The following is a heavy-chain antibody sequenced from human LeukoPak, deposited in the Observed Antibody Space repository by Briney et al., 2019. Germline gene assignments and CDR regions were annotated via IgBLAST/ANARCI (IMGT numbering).Heavy chain of an antibody. CDR2: INHSGST. D-gene: IGHD2-2*02. CDR3: ARIKPGVLNIVVVPAAIEGNYYFDY. J-gene: IGHJ4*02. Sequence: SETLSLTCAVYGGSFSGYYWSWIRQPPGKGLEWIGEINHSGSTNYNPSLKSRVTISVDTSKNQFSLKLSSVTAADTAVYYCARIKPGVLNIVVVPAAIEGNYYFDYWGQGTLVTVSS. V-gene: IGHV4-34*01. CDR1: GGSFSGYY.